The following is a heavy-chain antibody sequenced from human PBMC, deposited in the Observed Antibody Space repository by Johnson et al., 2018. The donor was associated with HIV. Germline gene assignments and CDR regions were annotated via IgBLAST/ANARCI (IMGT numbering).Heavy chain of an antibody. CDR1: KFTFRTYT. J-gene: IGHJ3*02. V-gene: IGHV3-30*04. D-gene: IGHD6-13*01. CDR2: ISSDGYNK. Sequence: QVQLMESGGGVVQPGRSLRLSCAASKFTFRTYTMHWVRQAPGKGLEWVALISSDGYNKYYADSVKGRFTISRDNSKNTLYLQMNSLRAEDTAVYYCAKYRQQLVRSAFDIWGQGTMVTVSS. CDR3: AKYRQQLVRSAFDI.